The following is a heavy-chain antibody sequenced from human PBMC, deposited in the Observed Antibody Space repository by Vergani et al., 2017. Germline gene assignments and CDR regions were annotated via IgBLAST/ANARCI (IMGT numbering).Heavy chain of an antibody. CDR3: ARDPHYDFWSGYHN. D-gene: IGHD3-3*01. CDR2: IYYSGST. J-gene: IGHJ4*02. CDR1: GGSISSGGYY. V-gene: IGHV4-31*03. Sequence: QVQLQESGPGLVKPSQTLSLTCTVSGGSISSGGYYWNWIRQHPGKGLEWIGYIYYSGSTYYNPSLKSRVTISVDTSKNQFSLKLSAVTAADTAVYYCARDPHYDFWSGYHNWGQGTLVTVSS.